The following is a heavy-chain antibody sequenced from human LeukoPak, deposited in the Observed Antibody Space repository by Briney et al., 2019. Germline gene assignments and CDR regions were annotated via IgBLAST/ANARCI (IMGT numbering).Heavy chain of an antibody. CDR2: ISAYNGNT. J-gene: IGHJ6*03. CDR3: TFVGYCSGGSCYSYMDV. Sequence: AAVKVSCKASGYTFTSYGISWVRQAPGQGLEWMGWISAYNGNTNYAQKLQGRVTMTTDTSTRTAYMELRSLRSDDTAVYYCTFVGYCSGGSCYSYMDVWGKGTTVTVSS. CDR1: GYTFTSYG. D-gene: IGHD2-15*01. V-gene: IGHV1-18*01.